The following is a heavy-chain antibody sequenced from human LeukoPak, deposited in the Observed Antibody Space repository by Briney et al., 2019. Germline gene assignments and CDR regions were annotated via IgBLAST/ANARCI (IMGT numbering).Heavy chain of an antibody. Sequence: SETLSLTCTVSGGSISSYYWNWIRQPAGKGLEWIGRIYTSGSTNYTPSLKSRVTMSVDTSKNQFSLRLSSVTAADTAVYYCARVPPDYYDTSGYHYFDYWGQGTLVTVSS. CDR3: ARVPPDYYDTSGYHYFDY. CDR2: IYTSGST. V-gene: IGHV4-4*07. D-gene: IGHD3-22*01. CDR1: GGSISSYY. J-gene: IGHJ4*02.